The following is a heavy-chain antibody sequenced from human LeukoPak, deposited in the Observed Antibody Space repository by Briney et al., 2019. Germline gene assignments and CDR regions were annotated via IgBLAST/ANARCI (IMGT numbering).Heavy chain of an antibody. CDR2: INSDGSST. V-gene: IGHV3-74*01. CDR1: GFTFSSYW. CDR3: ARRYYGSGSYRLHWFDP. Sequence: GGSLRLSCAASGFTFSSYWMHWVRQAPGKGLVWVSRINSDGSSTSYAASVKGRFTISRDNAKNTLYLQMNSLRAEDTAVYYCARRYYGSGSYRLHWFDPWGQGTLVTVSS. J-gene: IGHJ5*02. D-gene: IGHD3-10*01.